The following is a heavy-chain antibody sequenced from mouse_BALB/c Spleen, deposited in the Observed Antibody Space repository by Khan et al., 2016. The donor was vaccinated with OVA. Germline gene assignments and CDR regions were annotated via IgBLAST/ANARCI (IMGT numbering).Heavy chain of an antibody. CDR3: ARSNGNYWFAY. Sequence: QIQLVQSGPELKKPGETVKISCKASGYTLTNYGMNWVKQAPGKGLKWMGWINTYTGEPTYAEDFKGRIAFSLETSASTADLQINTLKIENTATYFCARSNGNYWFAYWGQGTLVTVSA. V-gene: IGHV9-3-1*01. CDR1: GYTLTNYG. J-gene: IGHJ3*01. CDR2: INTYTGEP. D-gene: IGHD2-1*01.